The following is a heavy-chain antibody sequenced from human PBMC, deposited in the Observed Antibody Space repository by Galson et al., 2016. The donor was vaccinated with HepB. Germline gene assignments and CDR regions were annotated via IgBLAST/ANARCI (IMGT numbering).Heavy chain of an antibody. CDR1: GYSFNNYA. D-gene: IGHD1-1*01. Sequence: SVKVSCKASGYSFNNYAITWVRQAPGQGLQWMGWISGYNGRAMYAQEFQDRVTLTIDTSTTTASMEVNRLTSDDTAMYYCARDLATETTDAFDIWGQGTMVTGSS. V-gene: IGHV1-18*01. CDR3: ARDLATETTDAFDI. J-gene: IGHJ3*02. CDR2: ISGYNGRA.